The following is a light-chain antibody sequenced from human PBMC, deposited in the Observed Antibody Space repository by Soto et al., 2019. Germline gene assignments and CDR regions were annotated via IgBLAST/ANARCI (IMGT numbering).Light chain of an antibody. CDR3: QQSYSTPLT. J-gene: IGKJ4*01. Sequence: DIQMSPSPSSLSSSVGDKVTITCPASQSISSYLNWYQQKPGKAPKLLIYAASSLQSGVPSRFSGSGSGTDFTLTISSLQTEDFATYYCQQSYSTPLTFGGGTKVDIK. CDR2: AAS. V-gene: IGKV1-39*01. CDR1: QSISSY.